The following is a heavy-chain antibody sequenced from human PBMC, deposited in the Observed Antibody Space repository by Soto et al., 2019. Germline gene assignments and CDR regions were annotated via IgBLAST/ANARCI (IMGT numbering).Heavy chain of an antibody. V-gene: IGHV1-69*01. CDR1: GGTFSSYA. D-gene: IGHD2-2*01. J-gene: IGHJ6*02. Sequence: QVQLVQSGAEVKKPGSSVKVSCKASGGTFSSYAISWVRQAPGQGLEWMGGIIPIFGTANYAQKFQGRVTITADESTSTAYMELSSLRSEDTAVYYRAREGVVPAASPYYYYGMDVWGQGTTVTVSS. CDR2: IIPIFGTA. CDR3: AREGVVPAASPYYYYGMDV.